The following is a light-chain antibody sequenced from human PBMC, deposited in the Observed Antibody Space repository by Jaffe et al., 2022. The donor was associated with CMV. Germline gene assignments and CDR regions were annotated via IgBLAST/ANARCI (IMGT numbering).Light chain of an antibody. CDR1: SSDVGSYNL. CDR3: CSYAGSSTWV. CDR2: EVN. J-gene: IGLJ3*02. V-gene: IGLV2-23*02. Sequence: QSALTQPASVSGSPGQSITISCTGTSSDVGSYNLVSWYQQHPGKALKLMIFEVNKRPSGLSNRFSGSKSGNTASLTISGLQAEDEADYYCCSYAGSSTWVFGGGTKLTVL.